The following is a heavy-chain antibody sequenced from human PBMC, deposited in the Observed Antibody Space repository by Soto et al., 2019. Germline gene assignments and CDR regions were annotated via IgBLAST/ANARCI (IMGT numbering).Heavy chain of an antibody. CDR2: IYYSGST. J-gene: IGHJ6*02. V-gene: IGHV4-61*08. CDR3: AREVGGYDILTGYQSYGMDV. CDR1: GGSISSGDYY. Sequence: PSETLSLTCTVSGGSISSGDYYWSWIRQPPGKGLEWIGYIYYSGSTNYNPSLKSRVTISVDTSKNQFSLKLSSVTAADTAVYYCAREVGGYDILTGYQSYGMDVWGQGTTVTVSS. D-gene: IGHD3-9*01.